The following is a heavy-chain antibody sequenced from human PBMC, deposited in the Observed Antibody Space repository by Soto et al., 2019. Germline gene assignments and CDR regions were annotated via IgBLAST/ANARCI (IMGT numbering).Heavy chain of an antibody. CDR3: ARVDNSAGYYRRYFDY. V-gene: IGHV3-30-3*01. CDR1: GFTFSRYA. Sequence: PGGSLRLSCAASGFTFSRYAIHWVRQAPGKGLEWVAVMSYDGTNKDYSDSVKGRFTISRDNSKNTMYLQMNSLRGEDTAVYYCARVDNSAGYYRRYFDYWGQGTLVTVSS. CDR2: MSYDGTNK. J-gene: IGHJ4*02. D-gene: IGHD1-26*01.